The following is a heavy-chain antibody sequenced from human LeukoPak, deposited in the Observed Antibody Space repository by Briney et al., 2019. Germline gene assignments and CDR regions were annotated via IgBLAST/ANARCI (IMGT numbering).Heavy chain of an antibody. CDR2: FDPEDGEA. Sequence: ASVKVSCKVSGYTLTELSMRWVRQAPGKGLEWMGGFDPEDGEAIYAQKFQGRVTMTEDTSTDTAYMELSSLRSEDTAVYYCATVPSGSSRAFDIWGQGTMVTVSS. CDR3: ATVPSGSSRAFDI. D-gene: IGHD1-26*01. CDR1: GYTLTELS. J-gene: IGHJ3*02. V-gene: IGHV1-24*01.